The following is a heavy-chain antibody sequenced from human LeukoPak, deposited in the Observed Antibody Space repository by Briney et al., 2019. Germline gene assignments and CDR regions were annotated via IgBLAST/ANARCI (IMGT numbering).Heavy chain of an antibody. CDR3: ARDQLLWFGELLLDY. Sequence: PGGSLRLSRAASGFTFSSYEMNWVRQAPGKGLEWVSYISSSGSTIYYADSVKGRFTISRDNAKNSLYLQMNSLRAEDTAVYYCARDQLLWFGELLLDYWGQGTLVTVSS. J-gene: IGHJ4*02. V-gene: IGHV3-48*03. CDR2: ISSSGSTI. D-gene: IGHD3-10*01. CDR1: GFTFSSYE.